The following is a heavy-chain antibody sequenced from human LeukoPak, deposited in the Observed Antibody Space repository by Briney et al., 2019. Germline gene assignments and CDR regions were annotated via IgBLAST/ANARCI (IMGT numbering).Heavy chain of an antibody. D-gene: IGHD3-3*01. J-gene: IGHJ4*02. CDR3: ARDFWSGYSPFDY. Sequence: PGGSLRLSCAASGFTVNNNYMSWVRQAPGKGLEWVSVIYSGGNTYYADSVKGRFTISRDNSKNTLYLQMNSLRAEDTAVYYCARDFWSGYSPFDYWGQGTLVTVSS. CDR2: IYSGGNT. CDR1: GFTVNNNY. V-gene: IGHV3-53*01.